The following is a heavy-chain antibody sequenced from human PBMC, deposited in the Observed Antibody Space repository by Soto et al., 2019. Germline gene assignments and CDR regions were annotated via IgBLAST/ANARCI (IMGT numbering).Heavy chain of an antibody. CDR2: ISGSGGST. V-gene: IGHV3-23*01. D-gene: IGHD3-22*01. CDR3: AKNWDSTGYYPPDAFDI. Sequence: GGSLRLSCAASGFTFSSYAMSWVRQAPGKGLEWVSAISGSGGSTYYAGSVKGRFTISRDNSKNTLYLQMNSLRAEDTAVYYCAKNWDSTGYYPPDAFDIWGQGKMVTVSS. J-gene: IGHJ3*02. CDR1: GFTFSSYA.